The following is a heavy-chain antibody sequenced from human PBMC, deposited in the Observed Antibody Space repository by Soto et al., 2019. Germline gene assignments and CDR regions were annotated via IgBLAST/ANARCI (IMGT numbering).Heavy chain of an antibody. Sequence: QVQLVESGGGVVQPGRSLRLSCAASGFTFSSYAMHWVRQAPGKGLEWVAVISYDGSNKYYADSVKGRFTISRDNCKHTLDLQMNSLRAEDTAVYYCARVFSVRYSGSYPCDYWGQGTLVTVSS. D-gene: IGHD1-26*01. CDR1: GFTFSSYA. J-gene: IGHJ4*02. CDR2: ISYDGSNK. CDR3: ARVFSVRYSGSYPCDY. V-gene: IGHV3-30-3*01.